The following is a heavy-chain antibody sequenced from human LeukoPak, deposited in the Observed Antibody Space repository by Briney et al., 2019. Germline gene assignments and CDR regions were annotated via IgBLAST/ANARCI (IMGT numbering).Heavy chain of an antibody. V-gene: IGHV3-23*01. CDR3: AKDLNPGYTYGYFDY. CDR1: GFTFSSYA. Sequence: GGSLRLSCAASGFTFSSYAMSWVRQAPGKGLEWVSAISGSGGSTYYADSVKGRFTISRDNSKNTLYLQMNSLRAEDTAVYSCAKDLNPGYTYGYFDYWGQGTLVTVSS. D-gene: IGHD5-18*01. J-gene: IGHJ4*02. CDR2: ISGSGGST.